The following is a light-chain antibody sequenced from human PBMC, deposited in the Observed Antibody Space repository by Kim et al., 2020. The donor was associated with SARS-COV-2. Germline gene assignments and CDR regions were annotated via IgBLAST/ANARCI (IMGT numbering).Light chain of an antibody. J-gene: IGLJ3*02. V-gene: IGLV2-8*01. Sequence: QSVLTQPPSASGSPGQSVTISCSGTTCDIGRYNYVTWHQYHAGKAPKLLISEDAQPPSGLPDRFSGSYSGNAASLTISELQEDDEADYYCTSDEGTNIWVFGGGTKLTVL. CDR1: TCDIGRYNY. CDR3: TSDEGTNIWV. CDR2: EDA.